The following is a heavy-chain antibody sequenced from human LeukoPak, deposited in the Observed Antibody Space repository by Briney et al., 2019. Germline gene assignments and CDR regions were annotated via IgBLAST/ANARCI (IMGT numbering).Heavy chain of an antibody. V-gene: IGHV3-30*02. Sequence: PGGSLRLSCAASGFTFSSYGMHWVRQAPGKGLEWVAFIRYDGSNKYYADSVKGRFTISRDNSKNTLYLQMNSLRAENTAVYYCVTSFAFWSGYYSWYYYMDVWGKGTTVTVSS. CDR2: IRYDGSNK. D-gene: IGHD3-3*01. CDR1: GFTFSSYG. CDR3: VTSFAFWSGYYSWYYYMDV. J-gene: IGHJ6*03.